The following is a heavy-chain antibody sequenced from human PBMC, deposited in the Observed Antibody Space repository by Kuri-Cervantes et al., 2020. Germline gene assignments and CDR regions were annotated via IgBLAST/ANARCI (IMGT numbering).Heavy chain of an antibody. CDR1: GFTFGDYA. CDR2: IRSKAYGGTT. V-gene: IGHV3-49*04. CDR3: TSFTPHGGY. Sequence: GESLKISCTASGFTFGDYAMSWVRQAPGKGLEWVGFIRSKAYGGTTEYAASVKGRFTISRDDSKSIAYLQMNSLKTEDTAVYYCTSFTPHGGYWGQGTLVTVPQ. D-gene: IGHD2-15*01. J-gene: IGHJ4*02.